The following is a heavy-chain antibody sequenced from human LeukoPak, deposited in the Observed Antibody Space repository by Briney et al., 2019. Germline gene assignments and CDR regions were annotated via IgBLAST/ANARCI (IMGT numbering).Heavy chain of an antibody. J-gene: IGHJ1*01. D-gene: IGHD2-2*02. CDR3: AKWFLDCSSTSCYTLEYFQH. CDR2: IRGNDGRT. Sequence: GGSLRLSCAASGFTFNSYAMSWVRQAPGKGLEWVSTIRGNDGRTYYAASVKGRFTISRDNSKNTLYLQMNSLRAEDTAVYYCAKWFLDCSSTSCYTLEYFQHWGQGTLVTVSS. V-gene: IGHV3-23*01. CDR1: GFTFNSYA.